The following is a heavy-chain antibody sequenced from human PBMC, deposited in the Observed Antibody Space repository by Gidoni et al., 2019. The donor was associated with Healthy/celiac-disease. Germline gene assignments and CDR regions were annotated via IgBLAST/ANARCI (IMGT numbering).Heavy chain of an antibody. Sequence: EVRLVESGGGLVKPGGSLRLSCAASGFTFSSYSMNWVRQAPGKGLEWVSSISSSSSYIYYADSVKGRFTISRDNANNSLYLQMNSLRAEDTAVYYCARDDTMIQGVKSYYYGMDVWGQGTTVTVSS. V-gene: IGHV3-21*02. CDR2: ISSSSSYI. D-gene: IGHD3-10*01. CDR3: ARDDTMIQGVKSYYYGMDV. J-gene: IGHJ6*02. CDR1: GFTFSSYS.